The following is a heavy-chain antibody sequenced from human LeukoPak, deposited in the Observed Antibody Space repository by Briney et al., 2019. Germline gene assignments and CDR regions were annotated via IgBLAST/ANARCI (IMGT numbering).Heavy chain of an antibody. CDR3: AKDLGDYYDSSGYYYRAPNAFDI. Sequence: GGSLRLSCAASGFTFSSYAMSWVRAAPGEGREWVSAISGSGGSTYYADSVKGRFTISRDNSKNTLYLQMNSLRAEDTAVYDCAKDLGDYYDSSGYYYRAPNAFDIWGEGTMVTVSS. CDR2: ISGSGGST. D-gene: IGHD3-22*01. CDR1: GFTFSSYA. J-gene: IGHJ3*02. V-gene: IGHV3-23*01.